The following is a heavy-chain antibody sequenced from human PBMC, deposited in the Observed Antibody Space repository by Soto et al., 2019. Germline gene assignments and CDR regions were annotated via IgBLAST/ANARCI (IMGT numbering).Heavy chain of an antibody. CDR1: GYTFTDSY. CDR2: LNPEGGST. D-gene: IGHD6-25*01. Sequence: QVQLVQSGAEVKEPGASVTVSCKASGYTFTDSYIHWVRQAPGQGLEWMGVLNPEGGSTMYIKMFQGRVTLTRDMSTSTVHMVLSALRSEDTATYYCARDEGAALGFQYWGQGTPVNVFS. CDR3: ARDEGAALGFQY. V-gene: IGHV1-46*01. J-gene: IGHJ4*02.